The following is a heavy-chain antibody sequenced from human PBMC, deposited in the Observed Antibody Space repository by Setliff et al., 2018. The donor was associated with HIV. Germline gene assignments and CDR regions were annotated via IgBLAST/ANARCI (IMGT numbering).Heavy chain of an antibody. J-gene: IGHJ3*01. CDR1: GYSFTSYW. CDR3: ARHTIDISLLVVQDPGPFDL. D-gene: IGHD3-3*02. Sequence: GESLKISCKGSGYSFTSYWIGWVRQMPGRGLEWVGIIYPQDSDTRYSPSFEGHVTISADTSRYTAYLQWSSLKASDTAMYYCARHTIDISLLVVQDPGPFDLWGRGTMVTVSS. CDR2: IYPQDSDT. V-gene: IGHV5-51*01.